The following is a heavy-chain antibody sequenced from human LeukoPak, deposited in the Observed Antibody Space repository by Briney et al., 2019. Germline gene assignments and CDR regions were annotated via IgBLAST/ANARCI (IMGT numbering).Heavy chain of an antibody. CDR2: ISSSGSTI. V-gene: IGHV3-11*04. J-gene: IGHJ4*02. CDR1: GFTFSDYY. D-gene: IGHD3-22*01. Sequence: GGSLRLSCAASGFTFSDYYMSWIRQAPGKGLEWVSYISSSGSTIYYADSVKGRFTISRDNAKNSLYLQMNSLRAEDTAVCYCARYYYDSSGYYYIDYWGQGTLVTVSS. CDR3: ARYYYDSSGYYYIDY.